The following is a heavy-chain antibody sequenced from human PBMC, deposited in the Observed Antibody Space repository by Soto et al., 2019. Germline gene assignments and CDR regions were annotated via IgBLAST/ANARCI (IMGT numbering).Heavy chain of an antibody. V-gene: IGHV5-51*01. CDR3: AKTYYHDSSGYSETDY. Sequence: GSLKISCKGSGYSFTSYWIGWVRQMPGKGLEWMGIIYPGDSDTRYSPSFQGQVTISADKSISTAYLQWSSLKASDTAMYYCAKTYYHDSSGYSETDYWGQGTLVTVSS. J-gene: IGHJ4*02. D-gene: IGHD3-22*01. CDR2: IYPGDSDT. CDR1: GYSFTSYW.